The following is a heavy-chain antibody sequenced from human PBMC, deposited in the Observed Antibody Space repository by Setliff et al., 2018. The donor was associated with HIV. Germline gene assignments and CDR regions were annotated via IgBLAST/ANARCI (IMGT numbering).Heavy chain of an antibody. CDR2: IYFNGKT. J-gene: IGHJ4*02. D-gene: IGHD3-16*01. Sequence: PSETLSLTCSVSGGSITNDNNSWVWIRQSPGKGLEWIGSIYFNGKTYNNPSLKSRVIMSVDRSRSQLSLKVNSVTAADTATYYCARPVIGVVMLYSWDAFDYLCRGTLVTVSS. V-gene: IGHV4-39*01. CDR1: GGSITNDNNS. CDR3: ARPVIGVVMLYSWDAFDY.